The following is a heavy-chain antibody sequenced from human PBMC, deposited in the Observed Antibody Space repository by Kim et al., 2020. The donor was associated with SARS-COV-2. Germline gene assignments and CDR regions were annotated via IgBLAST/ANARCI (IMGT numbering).Heavy chain of an antibody. CDR1: GISINGVW. J-gene: IGHJ4*02. CDR3: AMPGLVTISNLAFLH. V-gene: IGHV3-15*05. CDR2: LRSRRDGGTA. D-gene: IGHD1-26*01. Sequence: GGSLRLSCAASGISINGVWMTWVRQAPGKGLEWVGHLRSRRDGGTADYAAPVKGRFTISRDESTNTLYLEISSLQVEDTATYYCAMPGLVTISNLAFLHWGQGTLLSVSS.